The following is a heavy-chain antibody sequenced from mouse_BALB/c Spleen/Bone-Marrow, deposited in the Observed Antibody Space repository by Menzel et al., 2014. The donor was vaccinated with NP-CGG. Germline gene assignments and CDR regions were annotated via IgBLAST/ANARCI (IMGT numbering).Heavy chain of an antibody. CDR1: GFTISSSG. CDR3: ARDNDYDYNWFAY. Sequence: EVQLLQSGAGLVKPGGSLKISCAASGFTISSSGIPWVHQTPDKRLDWIATIDSTGGSTYYPDTVKGRFTISRDNAKYTLYLQMSSRKSEDTTMYYCARDNDYDYNWFAYWGQGTLVTVSA. CDR2: IDSTGGST. D-gene: IGHD2-4*01. J-gene: IGHJ3*01. V-gene: IGHV5-6-3*01.